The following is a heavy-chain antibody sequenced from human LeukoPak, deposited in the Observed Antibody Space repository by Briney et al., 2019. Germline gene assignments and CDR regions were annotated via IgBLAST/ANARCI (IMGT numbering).Heavy chain of an antibody. CDR1: GFTFSSYS. Sequence: GGSLRLSCAASGFTFSSYSMNWVRQAPGKGLERVSYISSTNGYIYYADSVRGRFTISGDNAKDSLSLQMNSLRAEDTAVYYCARGITSGPRRYDVRNFDYWGQGTPVTVSS. V-gene: IGHV3-21*01. CDR3: ARGITSGPRRYDVRNFDY. D-gene: IGHD5-12*01. J-gene: IGHJ4*02. CDR2: ISSTNGYI.